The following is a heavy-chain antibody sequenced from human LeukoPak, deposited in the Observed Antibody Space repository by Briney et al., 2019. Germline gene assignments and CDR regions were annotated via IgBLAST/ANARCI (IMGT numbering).Heavy chain of an antibody. Sequence: ASVKVSCKASGYTFTSYGISWVRQAPGQGLEWMGWISAYNGNTNYAQKLQGRVTMTTDTSTSTAYMELRSLRSDDTAVYYCARGGLVGVVIIDYYYYIDVWGKGTTVTVSS. D-gene: IGHD3-3*01. J-gene: IGHJ6*03. V-gene: IGHV1-18*01. CDR2: ISAYNGNT. CDR3: ARGGLVGVVIIDYYYYIDV. CDR1: GYTFTSYG.